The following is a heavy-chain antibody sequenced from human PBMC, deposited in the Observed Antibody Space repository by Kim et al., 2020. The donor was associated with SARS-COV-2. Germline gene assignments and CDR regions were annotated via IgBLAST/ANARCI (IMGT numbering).Heavy chain of an antibody. CDR1: GFTFSSYA. D-gene: IGHD3-3*01. V-gene: IGHV3-33*01. J-gene: IGHJ6*02. CDR3: ARDTVRGGHYYGMDV. Sequence: GGSLRLSCAASGFTFSSYAMHWVRQAPGKGLEWVAAIWYDGNKKYYIDSVKGRFTISRDNFENTLYLEMDSLRAEDTAVYYCARDTVRGGHYYGMDVWGQGTTVTVSS. CDR2: IWYDGNKK.